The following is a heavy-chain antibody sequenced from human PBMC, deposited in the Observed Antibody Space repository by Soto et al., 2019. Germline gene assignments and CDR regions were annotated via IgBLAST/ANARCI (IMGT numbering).Heavy chain of an antibody. CDR2: ISYDGGNT. CDR1: GFTFSSYG. D-gene: IGHD3-16*01. J-gene: IGHJ6*02. Sequence: PGGSLRLSCAASGFTFSSYGMHWVRQAPGKGLEWVSAISYDGGNTYYADSVKGRFTISRDNSKNTLYLQMNSLRAEDTAVYYCAKRTLISARVDVWGQGTTVTVSS. V-gene: IGHV3-23*01. CDR3: AKRTLISARVDV.